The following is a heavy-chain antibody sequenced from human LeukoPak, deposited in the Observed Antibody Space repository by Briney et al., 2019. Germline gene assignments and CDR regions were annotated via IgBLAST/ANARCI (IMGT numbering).Heavy chain of an antibody. D-gene: IGHD1-1*01. CDR1: GYIFTNYY. CDR2: IDPRDGSA. J-gene: IGHJ4*02. CDR3: ARGGTILYDY. V-gene: IGHV1-46*01. Sequence: GASVKVSCKASGYIFTNYYIHWLRQAPGQGLEWVGIIDPRDGSANSAQQIQGRITVTRDTSTGTVYMDLSSLRSEDTAIYYCARGGTILYDYWGQGTQVTVSS.